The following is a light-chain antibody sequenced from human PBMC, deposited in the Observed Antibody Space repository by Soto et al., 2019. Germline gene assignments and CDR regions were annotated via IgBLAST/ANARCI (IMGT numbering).Light chain of an antibody. CDR2: GAS. V-gene: IGKV3-15*01. J-gene: IGKJ2*01. CDR3: QQYSNWPYT. Sequence: EVVLTQSPATLSVSPGERGTFSCRASQSVSSKLAWYHQKPGQAPRLLIYGASTRAAGIAARFSGSGSGTEFTLTINSPQSDDFAVYYCQQYSNWPYTFGQGTKLEIK. CDR1: QSVSSK.